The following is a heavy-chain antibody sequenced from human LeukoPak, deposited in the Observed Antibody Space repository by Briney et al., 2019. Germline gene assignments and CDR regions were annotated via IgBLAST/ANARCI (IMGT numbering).Heavy chain of an antibody. V-gene: IGHV4-59*08. CDR1: GGSISSYY. Sequence: SETLSLTCTVSGGSISSYYWSWIRQPPGKGLEWIGYIYYSGSTNYNPSLKSRVTISVDTSKNQFSLKLSSVTAADTAVYYCARGQGYYDSSGYYSDYWGQGTLVTVSS. CDR2: IYYSGST. J-gene: IGHJ4*02. CDR3: ARGQGYYDSSGYYSDY. D-gene: IGHD3-22*01.